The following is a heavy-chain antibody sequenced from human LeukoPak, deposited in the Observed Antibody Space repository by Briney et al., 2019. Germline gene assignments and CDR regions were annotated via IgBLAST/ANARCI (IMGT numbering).Heavy chain of an antibody. CDR2: INHSGST. Sequence: PSETLSLTRAVYGGSFSGYYWSWIRQPPGKGLEWIGEINHSGSTNYNPSLKSRVTISVDTSKNQFSLKLSSVTAADTAVYCCARGRDSSGYYFWFDPWGQGTLVTVSS. J-gene: IGHJ5*02. CDR3: ARGRDSSGYYFWFDP. V-gene: IGHV4-34*01. CDR1: GGSFSGYY. D-gene: IGHD3-22*01.